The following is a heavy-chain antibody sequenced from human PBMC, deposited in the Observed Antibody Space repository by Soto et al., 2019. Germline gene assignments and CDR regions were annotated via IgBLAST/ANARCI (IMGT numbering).Heavy chain of an antibody. CDR2: IWYDGSNE. Sequence: QVPLVESGGGVVQPGRSLRLSCAASGFSFSSYGMHWVRQAPGKGLEWVAVIWYDGSNEYYADSVKGRFSISRDNSTNTIFLQMSRLKVADTALYYCATGQTAMANCFDYCGQGTLVTVSP. CDR1: GFSFSSYG. J-gene: IGHJ4*02. D-gene: IGHD5-18*01. CDR3: ATGQTAMANCFDY. V-gene: IGHV3-33*01.